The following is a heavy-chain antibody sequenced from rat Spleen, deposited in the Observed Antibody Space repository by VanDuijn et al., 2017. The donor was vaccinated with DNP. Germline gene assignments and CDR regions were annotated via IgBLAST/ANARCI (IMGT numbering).Heavy chain of an antibody. D-gene: IGHD4-3*01. CDR2: IRYDGVRT. V-gene: IGHV5-20*01. CDR1: GFTFSDYY. CDR3: TTAGAMDA. J-gene: IGHJ4*01. Sequence: EVQLVESGGGLVQPGRSLKLSCAASGFTFSDYYMAWVRQAPTKGLEWVAAIRYDGVRTYYRDSVKGRFTISRDNAKNTLYLQMDSLRSEDTATYYCTTAGAMDAWGQGTSVTVSS.